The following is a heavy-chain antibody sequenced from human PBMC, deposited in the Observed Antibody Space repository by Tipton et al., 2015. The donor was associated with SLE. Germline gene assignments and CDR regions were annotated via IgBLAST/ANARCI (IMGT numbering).Heavy chain of an antibody. D-gene: IGHD3-16*01. Sequence: TLSLTCTVSGGSISSGSYYWRWIRQPAGKGLEWIVRIYTSGSTNYNPSLKSRVTISVDTSKNQFSLTLSSVTAADTAVYYCARGPFTLVGVWGKGTTVTVSS. CDR2: IYTSGST. CDR3: ARGPFTLVGV. J-gene: IGHJ6*04. V-gene: IGHV4-61*02. CDR1: GGSISSGSYY.